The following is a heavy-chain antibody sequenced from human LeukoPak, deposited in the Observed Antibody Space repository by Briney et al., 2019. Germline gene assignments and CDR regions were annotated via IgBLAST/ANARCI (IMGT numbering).Heavy chain of an antibody. V-gene: IGHV1-2*02. CDR2: INPNSGGT. J-gene: IGHJ4*02. Sequence: ASVKVSCKPSGYTFTDYYMHWVRQAPGQGLEWMGWINPNSGGTNYAQKFQGRVTMTRDTSISTAYMELSRLRSDDTSVYYCARTRDPHDYWGQGTLVTVSS. CDR1: GYTFTDYY. CDR3: ARTRDPHDY.